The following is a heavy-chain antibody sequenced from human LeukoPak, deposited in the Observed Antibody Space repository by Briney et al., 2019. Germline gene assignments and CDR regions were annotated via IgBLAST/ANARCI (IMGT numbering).Heavy chain of an antibody. CDR2: TYSGGST. D-gene: IGHD3-10*01. J-gene: IGHJ3*02. CDR1: GFTVSSNY. CDR3: ARLLWHAFDI. Sequence: GGSLRLSCAASGFTVSSNYMSWVRQAPGKGLEWVSVTYSGGSTYYADSVKGRFTISRDNSKNTLYLQMNSLRAEDTAVYYCARLLWHAFDIWGQGTMVTVSS. V-gene: IGHV3-66*01.